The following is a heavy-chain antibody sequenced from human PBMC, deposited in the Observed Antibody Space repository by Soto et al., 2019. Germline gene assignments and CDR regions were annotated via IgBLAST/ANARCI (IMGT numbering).Heavy chain of an antibody. CDR3: ARDMKSVRFWGTNGFDP. J-gene: IGHJ5*02. CDR2: ITLSSSYI. V-gene: IGHV3-21*01. D-gene: IGHD3-16*01. Sequence: GGSLRLSCGASGFNFGAFGMNWVRQAPGKGLEWVSSITLSSSYIYYADSVKGRFTVSRDNAKNSLYLDMKSLTVDDTAVYYCARDMKSVRFWGTNGFDPRGQGTLVTVSS. CDR1: GFNFGAFG.